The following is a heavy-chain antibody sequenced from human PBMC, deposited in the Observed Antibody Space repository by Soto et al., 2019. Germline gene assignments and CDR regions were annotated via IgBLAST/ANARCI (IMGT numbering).Heavy chain of an antibody. CDR2: IYPGDSET. CDR3: ARQRSIAAHNWNYWFDP. CDR1: GYSFTDYW. Sequence: GESLKISCKGSGYSFTDYWIGWVRQVPGKGLEWMGVIYPGDSETRFSPSFQGQVTISADKSIYTAYLQWSSLKASDSAMYYCARQRSIAAHNWNYWFDPWGQGTLVTVSS. J-gene: IGHJ5*02. D-gene: IGHD1-7*01. V-gene: IGHV5-51*01.